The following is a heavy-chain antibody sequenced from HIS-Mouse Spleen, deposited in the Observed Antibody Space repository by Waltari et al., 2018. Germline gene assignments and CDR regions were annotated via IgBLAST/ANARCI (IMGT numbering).Heavy chain of an antibody. CDR3: ARIGSHRRGYSYGYWFDP. Sequence: QVQLVQSGAEVKKPGASGKVHCPASGYTFTSYDINWVRQAPGQRLEWMGWMNPNSGNTGYAQKFQGRVTMTRNTSISTAYMELSSLRSEDTAVYYCARIGSHRRGYSYGYWFDPWGQGTLVTVSS. CDR2: MNPNSGNT. CDR1: GYTFTSYD. V-gene: IGHV1-8*01. D-gene: IGHD5-18*01. J-gene: IGHJ5*02.